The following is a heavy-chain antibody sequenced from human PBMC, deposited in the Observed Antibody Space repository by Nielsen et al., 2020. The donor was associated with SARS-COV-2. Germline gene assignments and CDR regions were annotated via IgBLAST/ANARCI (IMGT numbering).Heavy chain of an antibody. CDR1: GFSFSTNY. CDR3: ARDPFLVDPL. CDR2: IYTDGNA. Sequence: GGSLRLSCAASGFSFSTNYINWVRQAPGRGLEWLSVIYTDGNADYAESVRGRFTVFRDNSKNTLYLQMNSLRVDDTAVYYCARDPFLVDPLWGQGTLVTVSS. J-gene: IGHJ4*02. V-gene: IGHV3-53*01. D-gene: IGHD1-26*01.